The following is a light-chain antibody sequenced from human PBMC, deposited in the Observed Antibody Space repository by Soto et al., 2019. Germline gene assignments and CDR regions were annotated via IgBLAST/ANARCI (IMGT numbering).Light chain of an antibody. CDR2: NNY. CDR1: RSNIGSNN. J-gene: IGLJ3*02. CDR3: AAWDDSLSGWV. Sequence: QSVLTQSPSASVTPGQRVTISCSGSRSNIGSNNVHWYQQLPGTAPKLLIYNNYQRPSGVPDRFSGSKSGTSASLAISGLQSEDEADYYCAAWDDSLSGWVFGGGTKLTVL. V-gene: IGLV1-44*01.